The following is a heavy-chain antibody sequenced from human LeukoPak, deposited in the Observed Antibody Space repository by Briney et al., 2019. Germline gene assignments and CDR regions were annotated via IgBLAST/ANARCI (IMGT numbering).Heavy chain of an antibody. J-gene: IGHJ5*02. CDR1: GGSFSGYY. D-gene: IGHD6-13*01. CDR3: ARGYSSSWYFNWFDP. V-gene: IGHV4-34*01. Sequence: SETLSLTCAVYGGSFSGYYWSWIRQPPGKGLEWIGEINHSGSTNYNPSLKSRVTISVDTSKNQFSLKLSSVTAADTAVYYCARGYSSSWYFNWFDPWGQGTLVTVSS. CDR2: INHSGST.